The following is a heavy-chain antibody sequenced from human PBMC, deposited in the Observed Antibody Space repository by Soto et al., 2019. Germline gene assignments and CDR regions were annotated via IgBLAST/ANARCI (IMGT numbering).Heavy chain of an antibody. V-gene: IGHV4-59*01. CDR1: GASITTFY. J-gene: IGHJ4*02. CDR2: ISDSGRT. CDR3: ARLLRGWDHRMAYFDY. D-gene: IGHD1-26*01. Sequence: SETLSLTCTVSGASITTFYWSWIRQPPGRGLEWIGYISDSGRTDYIPSLKSRVTISVDTSKDQFSLKVSSVTAADTSVYYCARLLRGWDHRMAYFDYWGQGTLVTVSS.